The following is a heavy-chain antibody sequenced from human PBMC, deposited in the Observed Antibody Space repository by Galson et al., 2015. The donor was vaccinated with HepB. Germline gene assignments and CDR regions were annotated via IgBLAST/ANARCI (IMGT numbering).Heavy chain of an antibody. CDR2: ISANGGAT. V-gene: IGHV1-18*04. Sequence: SVKVSCKASGYTFTVNGISWVRQAPGQGLEWMGWISANGGATRYAQKLQGRVTLTRDTSTSTAYLDRRSLRSDDTAAYYCARDRDYRFDYWGQGTLVTVSS. J-gene: IGHJ4*02. CDR1: GYTFTVNG. CDR3: ARDRDYRFDY. D-gene: IGHD4/OR15-4a*01.